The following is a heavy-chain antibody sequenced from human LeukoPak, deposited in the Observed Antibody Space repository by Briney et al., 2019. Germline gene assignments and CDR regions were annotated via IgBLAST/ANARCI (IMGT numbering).Heavy chain of an antibody. CDR3: AREESGIAEAGRYNWFDP. V-gene: IGHV4-34*01. J-gene: IGHJ5*02. CDR1: GGSFSGYY. CDR2: INHSGST. Sequence: PSETLSLTCAVYGGSFSGYYWSWIRQPPGKGLEWIGEINHSGSTNYNPSLKSRVTMSVDTSKNQFSLKLSSVTAADTAVYYCAREESGIAEAGRYNWFDPWGQGTLVTVSS. D-gene: IGHD6-13*01.